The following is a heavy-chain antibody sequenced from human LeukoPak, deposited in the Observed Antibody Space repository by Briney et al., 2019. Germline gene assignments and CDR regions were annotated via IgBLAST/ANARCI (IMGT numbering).Heavy chain of an antibody. D-gene: IGHD2-2*01. CDR1: GFTFSSYA. J-gene: IGHJ5*02. CDR3: AKDVQERVPAAYFDP. Sequence: SGGSLRLSCAASGFTFSSYAMSWVRQAPGKGLEWVSAISGSGGSTYYADSVKGRFTISRDNSKNTLYLQMNSLRAEDTAVYYCAKDVQERVPAAYFDPWGQGTLVTVSS. V-gene: IGHV3-23*01. CDR2: ISGSGGST.